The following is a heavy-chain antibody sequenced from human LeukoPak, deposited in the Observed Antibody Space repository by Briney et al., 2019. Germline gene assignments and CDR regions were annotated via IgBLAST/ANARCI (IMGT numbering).Heavy chain of an antibody. J-gene: IGHJ4*02. V-gene: IGHV3-74*01. CDR1: GFTFSSYW. D-gene: IGHD2-15*01. Sequence: GGSLRLSCAASGFTFSSYWMHWVRQAPGKGLVWVSRINSDGSSASYADSVKGRFTISRDNAKNTLYLQMNSLRAEDTAVYYCARANESYCSGGSCYSSGFDYWGQGTLVTVSS. CDR2: INSDGSSA. CDR3: ARANESYCSGGSCYSSGFDY.